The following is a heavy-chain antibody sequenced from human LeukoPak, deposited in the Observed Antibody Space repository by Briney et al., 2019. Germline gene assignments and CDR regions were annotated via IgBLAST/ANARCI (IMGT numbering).Heavy chain of an antibody. Sequence: GRSLRLSCAASGFTFSSYAMHWVRQAPGKGLEWVAVISYDGSSKYYADSVKGRFTISRDNSKNTLYLQMNSLRAEDTAVYYCARDPGYDSSSYYFRRDYYFDYWGQGTLVTVSS. J-gene: IGHJ4*02. CDR1: GFTFSSYA. CDR3: ARDPGYDSSSYYFRRDYYFDY. D-gene: IGHD3-22*01. CDR2: ISYDGSSK. V-gene: IGHV3-30*04.